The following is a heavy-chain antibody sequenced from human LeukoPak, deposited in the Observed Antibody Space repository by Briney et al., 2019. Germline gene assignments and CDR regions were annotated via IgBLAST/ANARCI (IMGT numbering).Heavy chain of an antibody. CDR1: GGSISSFY. J-gene: IGHJ3*02. Sequence: SETLSLTCTVSGGSISSFYWSWIRQPPGKGLEWIGYIYYSGSTNYNPSLKSRVTISVDTSMNQFSLKLSSVTAADTAVYHCARVYGGGYDFRGAFDIWGQGTMVTVSS. CDR2: IYYSGST. V-gene: IGHV4-59*01. D-gene: IGHD5-12*01. CDR3: ARVYGGGYDFRGAFDI.